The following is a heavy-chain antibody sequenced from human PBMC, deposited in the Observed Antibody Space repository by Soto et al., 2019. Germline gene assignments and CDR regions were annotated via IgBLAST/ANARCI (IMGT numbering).Heavy chain of an antibody. CDR3: ARGPQSRRWYPHGYYYYGMDV. V-gene: IGHV1-8*01. CDR2: MNPNSGNT. Sequence: ASVKVSCMASGYTFTSYDINCVRQATGQGLEWMGWMNPNSGNTGYAQKFQGRVTMTRNTSISTAYMELSSLRSEDTAVYYCARGPQSRRWYPHGYYYYGMDVWDRGTTVTGSS. CDR1: GYTFTSYD. J-gene: IGHJ6*02. D-gene: IGHD6-13*01.